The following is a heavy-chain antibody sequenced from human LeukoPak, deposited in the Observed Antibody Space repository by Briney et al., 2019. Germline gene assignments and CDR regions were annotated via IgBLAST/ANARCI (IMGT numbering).Heavy chain of an antibody. J-gene: IGHJ4*02. V-gene: IGHV4-30-4*08. CDR1: GGSISSGDYY. CDR3: ARGESRSRGPISYFDY. CDR2: IYYSGST. Sequence: SETLSLTCTVSGGSISSGDYYWSWIRQPPGKGLEWIGYIYYSGSTYYNPSLKSRVTISVDTSKNQFSLKLSSVTAADTAVYYCARGESRSRGPISYFDYWGQGTLVTVSS. D-gene: IGHD6-13*01.